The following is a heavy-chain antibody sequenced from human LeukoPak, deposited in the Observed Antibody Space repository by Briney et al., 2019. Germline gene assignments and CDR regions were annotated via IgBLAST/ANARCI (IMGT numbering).Heavy chain of an antibody. CDR1: GYTFVTYG. CDR3: ARDDFDFDS. D-gene: IGHD3/OR15-3a*01. V-gene: IGHV1-18*01. J-gene: IGHJ4*02. CDR2: INPHTGDT. Sequence: GASVKVSCKASGYTFVTYGISWVRQAPGQGLEWMGGINPHTGDTKNAQKFHDRVTMTADPFTDTPYMELRSLRSDDTAVYYCARDDFDFDSWGQGTLVTVS.